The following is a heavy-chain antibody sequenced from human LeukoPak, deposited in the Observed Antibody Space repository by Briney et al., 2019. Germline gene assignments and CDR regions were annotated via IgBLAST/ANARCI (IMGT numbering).Heavy chain of an antibody. J-gene: IGHJ4*02. CDR1: GFTFSSYA. CDR2: ISGSGGST. Sequence: GGSLRLSCAASGFTFSSYAMSWVRQAPGKGLEWVSAISGSGGSTYYADSVKGRFTISRDNSKNTLYLQMNSLRAEDTAVYYRAKGRVTMIVGVSYFDYWGQGTLVTVSS. V-gene: IGHV3-23*01. D-gene: IGHD3-22*01. CDR3: AKGRVTMIVGVSYFDY.